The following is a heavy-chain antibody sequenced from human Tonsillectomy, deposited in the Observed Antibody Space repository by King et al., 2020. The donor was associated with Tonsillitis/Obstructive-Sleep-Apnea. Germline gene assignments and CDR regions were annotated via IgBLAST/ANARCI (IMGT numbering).Heavy chain of an antibody. CDR3: ASSSPEYMDV. D-gene: IGHD2-15*01. CDR2: INHSGST. V-gene: IGHV4-34*01. CDR1: GGSFSGYY. Sequence: VQLPQWGAGLLKPSETLSLTCAVYGGSFSGYYWSWIRQPPGKGLEWIGEINHSGSTNYNPSLKSRVTISVDTSKNQFSLKLNSVTAADTAVYYCASSSPEYMDVWGKGTTVTVSS. J-gene: IGHJ6*03.